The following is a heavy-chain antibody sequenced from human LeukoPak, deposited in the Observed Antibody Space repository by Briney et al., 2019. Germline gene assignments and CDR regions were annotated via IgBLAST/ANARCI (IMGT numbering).Heavy chain of an antibody. CDR3: ASNPPNTGDFYY. V-gene: IGHV1-8*01. CDR1: GYTLTNLG. Sequence: APVKGSCKKSGYTLTNLGINWLRQAPGEGLEWVGWVSPNSGDTGYAQKFQGRVSMTRDTSISTAYMELSSLRSEDTAVYYCASNPPNTGDFYYWGLGSLVTVSS. J-gene: IGHJ4*02. CDR2: VSPNSGDT. D-gene: IGHD1-1*01.